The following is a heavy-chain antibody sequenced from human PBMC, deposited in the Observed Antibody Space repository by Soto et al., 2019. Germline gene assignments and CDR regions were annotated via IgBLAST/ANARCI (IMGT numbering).Heavy chain of an antibody. CDR3: ARDKNGISFAFDI. J-gene: IGHJ3*02. Sequence: SLRLSCAASGFTFSSYAMHWVRQAPGKGLEWVAVISYDGSNKYYADSVKGRFTISRDNSKNTLYLQMNSLRAEDTAVYYCARDKNGISFAFDIWGQGTMVTVSS. CDR1: GFTFSSYA. V-gene: IGHV3-30-3*01. D-gene: IGHD3-9*01. CDR2: ISYDGSNK.